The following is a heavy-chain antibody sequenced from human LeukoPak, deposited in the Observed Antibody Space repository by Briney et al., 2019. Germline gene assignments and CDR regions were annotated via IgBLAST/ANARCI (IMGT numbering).Heavy chain of an antibody. J-gene: IGHJ3*02. D-gene: IGHD3-22*01. CDR1: GFTFSSYW. Sequence: SGGSLRLSCAASGFTFSSYWMSWVRQAPGKGLEWVANIKQDGSEKYYVDSVKGRFTISRDNAKNSLYLQMNSLRAEDTAVYYCAREDLIFTMIRTYFRAFDIWGQGTMVTVSS. V-gene: IGHV3-7*01. CDR3: AREDLIFTMIRTYFRAFDI. CDR2: IKQDGSEK.